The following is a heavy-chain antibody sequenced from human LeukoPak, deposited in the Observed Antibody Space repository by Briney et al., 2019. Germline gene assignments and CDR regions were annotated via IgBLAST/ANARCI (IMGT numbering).Heavy chain of an antibody. CDR1: GYTFSNVW. Sequence: PGGSLRLSCAASGYTFSNVWILWLRQAPGKGLVWVSGISNDAITTTYADSVKGRFTISRDNAKNTAFLQMNSLRVEDTGIYYCSRGRYFGMDVWGQGTTVTVSS. V-gene: IGHV3-74*01. CDR3: SRGRYFGMDV. CDR2: ISNDAITT. J-gene: IGHJ6*02.